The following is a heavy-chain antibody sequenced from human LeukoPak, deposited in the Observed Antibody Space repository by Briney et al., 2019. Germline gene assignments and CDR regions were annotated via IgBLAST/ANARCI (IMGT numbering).Heavy chain of an antibody. CDR1: GFTFSSYA. CDR3: AKTGSGSCSSTSCLYYFDY. D-gene: IGHD2-2*01. Sequence: PGASLRLSCAASGFTFSSYAMNWVRQSPGKGLDWVATISGSADSTYYADSVKGRFTISRDNSKNTLYLQMNSLRADDTALYYCAKTGSGSCSSTSCLYYFDYWGQGTLVTVSS. J-gene: IGHJ4*02. V-gene: IGHV3-23*01. CDR2: ISGSADST.